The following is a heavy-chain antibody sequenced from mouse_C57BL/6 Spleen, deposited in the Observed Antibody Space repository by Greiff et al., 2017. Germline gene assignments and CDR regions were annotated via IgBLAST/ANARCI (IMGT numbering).Heavy chain of an antibody. CDR3: AREGPTGYFDV. V-gene: IGHV1-82*01. D-gene: IGHD3-3*01. J-gene: IGHJ1*03. Sequence: QVQLQQSGPELVKPGASVKISCKASGYAFSSSWMNWVKQRPGKGLEWIGRIYPGDGDTNYNGQIKGKATLTADKSSSTAYMQLSSLTSEDSAVYFCAREGPTGYFDVWGTGTTVTVSS. CDR2: IYPGDGDT. CDR1: GYAFSSSW.